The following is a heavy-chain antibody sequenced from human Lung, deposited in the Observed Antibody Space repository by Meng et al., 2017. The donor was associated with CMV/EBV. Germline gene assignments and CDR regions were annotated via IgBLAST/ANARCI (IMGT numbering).Heavy chain of an antibody. Sequence: QVQRQAAGPGLVKPSQTLSLTCTVSGGSIGSGGYYWSWIRQHPGKGLEWIGYIYYTGSTFYNPSLKSRVTISVDTSKNQFSLKLIPATAADTAVYYCAREAGRDGYATPKFDYWGQGTLVTVSS. CDR1: GGSIGSGGYY. D-gene: IGHD5-24*01. CDR2: IYYTGST. CDR3: AREAGRDGYATPKFDY. V-gene: IGHV4-31*03. J-gene: IGHJ4*02.